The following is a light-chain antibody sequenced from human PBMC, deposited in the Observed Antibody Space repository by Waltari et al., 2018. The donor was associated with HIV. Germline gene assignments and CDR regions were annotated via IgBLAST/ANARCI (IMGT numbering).Light chain of an antibody. V-gene: IGKV1-33*01. CDR3: QHYDNFLHT. CDR1: QDINNY. CDR2: DAT. J-gene: IGKJ2*01. Sequence: DIQMTQSPSSLSGSVGERVTITCQASQDINNYLNWYQQKAGRAPKLLIYDATNLEIGVPSRFSGSGSGTDFTLTISNLQPEDIATYYCQHYDNFLHTFGQGPSWRSN.